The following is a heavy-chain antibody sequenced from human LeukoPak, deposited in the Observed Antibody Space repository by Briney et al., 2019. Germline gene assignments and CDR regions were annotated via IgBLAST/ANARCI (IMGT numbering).Heavy chain of an antibody. CDR3: AKGSHGWTFDV. V-gene: IGHV3-11*01. D-gene: IGHD2-2*03. CDR1: GLSFSDNY. J-gene: IGHJ4*02. Sequence: GGSLRLSCAASGLSFSDNYMGWLRQPPGKGLEWLSYINSDGSMTKYTASVQGRFTISRDNAKRPVFLQMNNLRANDTARYYCAKGSHGWTFDVWGQGSQVTVSS. CDR2: INSDGSMT.